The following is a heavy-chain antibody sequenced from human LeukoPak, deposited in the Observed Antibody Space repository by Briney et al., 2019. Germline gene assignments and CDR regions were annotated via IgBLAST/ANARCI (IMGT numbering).Heavy chain of an antibody. CDR3: ARFSSYYDFLSGYPHPDSYGMDL. D-gene: IGHD3-3*01. J-gene: IGHJ6*02. V-gene: IGHV5-51*03. CDR1: GYSFTSYW. Sequence: KPGESLKISCKGSGYSFTSYWLGWVRQMPGKGVDRMGLIYPGDSDTSYSPSFQGQVTISADKSISTAYLQWSSLKASDTAMYYCARFSSYYDFLSGYPHPDSYGMDLWGQGTTVTVSS. CDR2: IYPGDSDT.